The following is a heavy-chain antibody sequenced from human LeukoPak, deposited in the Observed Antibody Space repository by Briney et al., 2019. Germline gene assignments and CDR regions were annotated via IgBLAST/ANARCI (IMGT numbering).Heavy chain of an antibody. V-gene: IGHV3-9*01. CDR3: ARDSVGYDILTGYSYFDY. J-gene: IGHJ4*02. Sequence: QTGGSLRLSCAAPGFTFDDYAMHWFRQAPGKGLEGVSGISWISVSIGYADSVKGRFTISRDNAKNSLYLQMNSLRAEDTALYYCARDSVGYDILTGYSYFDYWGQGTLVTVSS. CDR2: ISWISVSI. CDR1: GFTFDDYA. D-gene: IGHD3-9*01.